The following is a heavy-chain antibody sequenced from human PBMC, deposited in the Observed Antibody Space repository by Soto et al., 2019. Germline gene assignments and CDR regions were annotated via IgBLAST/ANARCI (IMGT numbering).Heavy chain of an antibody. V-gene: IGHV4-39*01. CDR3: ARRGDITMVRGVIIDYHYYGMDG. D-gene: IGHD3-10*01. Sequence: SETLSLTCTVSGGSISSSSYYWGWIRQPPGKGLEWIGSIYYSGSTYYNPSLKSRVTISVDTSKNQFSLKLSSVTAADTAVYYCARRGDITMVRGVIIDYHYYGMDGWGQGATVTVSS. CDR1: GGSISSSSYY. J-gene: IGHJ6*02. CDR2: IYYSGST.